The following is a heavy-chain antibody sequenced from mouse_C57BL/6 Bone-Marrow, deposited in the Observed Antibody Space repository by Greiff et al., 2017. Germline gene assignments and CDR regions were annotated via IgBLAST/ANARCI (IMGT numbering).Heavy chain of an antibody. J-gene: IGHJ4*01. CDR2: INPNNGGT. Sequence: EVQLHQSGPELVKPGASVKISCKASGYTFTDYYMNWVKQSHGKSLEWIGDINPNNGGTSYNQKFKGKATLTVDKSSSTAYMELRSLTSEDSAVYYCARCLLSMDYWGQGTSVTVSS. CDR1: GYTFTDYY. V-gene: IGHV1-26*01. CDR3: ARCLLSMDY. D-gene: IGHD2-10*01.